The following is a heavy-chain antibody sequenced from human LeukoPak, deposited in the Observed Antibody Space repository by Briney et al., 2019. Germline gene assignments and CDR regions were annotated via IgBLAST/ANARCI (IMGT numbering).Heavy chain of an antibody. J-gene: IGHJ4*02. CDR2: FDPEDGET. D-gene: IGHD6-19*01. CDR3: ATDRASGGWYSG. Sequence: ASVKVSCEVSGYTLTELSMHWVRQAPGKGLEWMGGFDPEDGETIYAQKFQGRVTMTEDTSTDTAYMELSSLRSEDTAVYYCATDRASGGWYSGWGQGTLVTVSS. V-gene: IGHV1-24*01. CDR1: GYTLTELS.